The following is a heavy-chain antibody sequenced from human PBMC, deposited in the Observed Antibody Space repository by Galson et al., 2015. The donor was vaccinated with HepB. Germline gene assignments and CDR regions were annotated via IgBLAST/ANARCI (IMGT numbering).Heavy chain of an antibody. CDR2: IYYSGST. D-gene: IGHD3-22*01. Sequence: ETLSLTCTVSGGSVSSGSYYWSWIRQPPGKGLEWIGYIYYSGSTNYNPSLKSRVTISVDTSKNQFSLKLSSVTAADTAVYYCARLNYYDSSGYYDYWGQGTLVTVSS. CDR3: ARLNYYDSSGYYDY. V-gene: IGHV4-61*01. CDR1: GGSVSSGSYY. J-gene: IGHJ4*02.